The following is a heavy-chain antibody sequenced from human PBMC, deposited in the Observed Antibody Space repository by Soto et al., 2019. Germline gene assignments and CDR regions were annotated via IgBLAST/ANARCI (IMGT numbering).Heavy chain of an antibody. Sequence: SETLSLTCAVYGGSFSGYYWSWIRQPPGKGLEWIGEINHSGSTNYNPSLKSRVTISVDTSKNQFSLKLSSVTAADTAGYYCARSGCTNGVCYLVYWGQGTLVTVSS. D-gene: IGHD2-8*01. CDR2: INHSGST. J-gene: IGHJ4*02. CDR3: ARSGCTNGVCYLVY. V-gene: IGHV4-34*01. CDR1: GGSFSGYY.